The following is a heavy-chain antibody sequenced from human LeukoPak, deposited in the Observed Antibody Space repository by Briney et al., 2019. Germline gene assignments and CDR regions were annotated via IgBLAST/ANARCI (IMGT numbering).Heavy chain of an antibody. J-gene: IGHJ6*03. CDR3: AARGYSYGPRTDYYYYMDV. CDR2: IIPIFGTA. CDR1: GGTFSSYA. V-gene: IGHV1-69*05. D-gene: IGHD5-18*01. Sequence: SVKVSCKASGGTFSSYAISWVRQAPGQGLEWMGGIIPIFGTANYAQKFQGRVTITTDESTSTAYMELSSLRSEDTAVYYCAARGYSYGPRTDYYYYMDVWGKGTTVTVSS.